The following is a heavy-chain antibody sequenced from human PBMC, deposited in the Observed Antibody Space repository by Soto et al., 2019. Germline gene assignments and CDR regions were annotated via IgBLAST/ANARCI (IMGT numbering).Heavy chain of an antibody. Sequence: QVQLVQSGAEEKKPGASVKVSCKASGYTFSSYAIHWVRQAPGQGLEWMGWINAGNGNTKYSQKFQGRVTITRDTSASTAHMELNSLRSEDTAVYYCARVDGTYWGQGTLVTVSS. J-gene: IGHJ4*02. CDR2: INAGNGNT. D-gene: IGHD1-26*01. CDR1: GYTFSSYA. V-gene: IGHV1-3*05. CDR3: ARVDGTY.